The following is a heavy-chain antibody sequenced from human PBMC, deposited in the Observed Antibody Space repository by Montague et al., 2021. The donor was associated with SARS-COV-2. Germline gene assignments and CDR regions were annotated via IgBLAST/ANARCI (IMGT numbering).Heavy chain of an antibody. J-gene: IGHJ4*02. CDR3: ARVYGGDDVIGNYFDY. D-gene: IGHD2-21*01. CDR2: ISSSGSNI. CDR1: GFNFSSYE. V-gene: IGHV3-48*03. Sequence: SLRLSCAASGFNFSSYEMNWVRQAPGKGLEWVSYISSSGSNIDYADSVKGRFTISRDNAKNSLYLQMNSLRAEDTAVYYCARVYGGDDVIGNYFDYWGQGTLVTVSS.